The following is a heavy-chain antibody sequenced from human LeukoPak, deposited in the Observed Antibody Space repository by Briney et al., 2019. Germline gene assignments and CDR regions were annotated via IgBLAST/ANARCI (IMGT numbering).Heavy chain of an antibody. D-gene: IGHD4-17*01. Sequence: GGSLRLSCAASGFTFSSYAMHWVRQAPGKGLEWVAVISYDGSNKYYADSVKGRFTISRDNSKNTLYLQMNSLRAEDTAVYYCARDRDGDLVGYYYYYGMDVWGKGTTVTVSS. CDR2: ISYDGSNK. V-gene: IGHV3-30*04. J-gene: IGHJ6*04. CDR1: GFTFSSYA. CDR3: ARDRDGDLVGYYYYYGMDV.